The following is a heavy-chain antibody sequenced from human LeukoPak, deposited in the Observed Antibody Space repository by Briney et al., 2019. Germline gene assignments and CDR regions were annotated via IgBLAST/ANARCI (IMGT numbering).Heavy chain of an antibody. CDR1: GFTVSSNY. CDR2: IYSGGST. D-gene: IGHD5-24*01. CDR3: ARRREYGYNYDY. J-gene: IGHJ4*02. V-gene: IGHV3-53*01. Sequence: PGGSLRLSCAASGFTVSSNYMSWVRQAPGKGLKWVSVIYSGGSTYYADSVKGRFTISRDNSKNTLYLQMNSLRAEDTAVYYCARRREYGYNYDYWGQGTLVTVSS.